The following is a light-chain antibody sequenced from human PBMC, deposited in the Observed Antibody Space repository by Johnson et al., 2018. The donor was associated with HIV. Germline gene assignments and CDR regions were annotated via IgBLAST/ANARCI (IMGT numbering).Light chain of an antibody. J-gene: IGLJ1*01. CDR2: EKN. Sequence: QSVLTQPPSVSAAPGQKVTISCSGTSSNVGNNYVSWYQQFPGTAPKLLIYEKNKRPSGIPDRFSASKSGTSATLAITGLHTGDEADYYCGTWDSSLSAHYVFGTGTKVTVL. CDR3: GTWDSSLSAHYV. CDR1: SSNVGNNY. V-gene: IGLV1-51*02.